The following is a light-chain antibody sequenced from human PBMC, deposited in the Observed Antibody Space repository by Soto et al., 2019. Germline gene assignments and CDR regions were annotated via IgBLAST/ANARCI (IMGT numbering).Light chain of an antibody. V-gene: IGKV1-5*03. CDR1: QSISVW. CDR2: KAS. Sequence: DIPITQSPSTVSAYVGDSVTITCRASQSISVWLAWYQQKAGKAPNLLIYKASRLESGVPSRFSGSGSGTDFTLTISCLQSEDFATYYCQQYYSYPLTLGGGTKVDIK. CDR3: QQYYSYPLT. J-gene: IGKJ4*01.